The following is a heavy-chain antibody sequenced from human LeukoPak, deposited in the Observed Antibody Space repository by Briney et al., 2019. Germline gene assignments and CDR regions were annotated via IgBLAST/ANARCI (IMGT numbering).Heavy chain of an antibody. Sequence: GGSQRLSCSVSGFSYSSFTVRSARQAPGKGLEWVSAISGSGGSTYYADSVKGRFTISRDNSKNRLYLQMNSLRAEDTAVYYCAKAVVAGATTLAPFHYWGQGNLVTVSS. V-gene: IGHV3-23*01. CDR3: AKAVVAGATTLAPFHY. CDR1: GFSYSSFT. J-gene: IGHJ4*02. CDR2: ISGSGGST. D-gene: IGHD1-26*01.